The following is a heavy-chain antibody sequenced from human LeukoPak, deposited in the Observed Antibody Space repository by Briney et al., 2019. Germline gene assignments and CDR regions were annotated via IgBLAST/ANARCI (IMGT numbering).Heavy chain of an antibody. CDR1: GYTFTSYG. D-gene: IGHD3-10*01. J-gene: IGHJ4*02. Sequence: ASVKVSCKATGYTFTSYGISWVRQAPGQGLEWMGWISAYNGNTNYAQKLQGRVTMTTDTSTSTAYMELRSLRSDDTAVYYCARGPLWFGDFPNFDYWGQGTLVTVSS. V-gene: IGHV1-18*01. CDR2: ISAYNGNT. CDR3: ARGPLWFGDFPNFDY.